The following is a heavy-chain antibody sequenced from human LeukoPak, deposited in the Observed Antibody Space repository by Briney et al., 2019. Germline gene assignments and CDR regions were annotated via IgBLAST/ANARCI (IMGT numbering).Heavy chain of an antibody. CDR1: GGSISSYY. Sequence: PSETLSLTCTVSGGSISSYYWSWIRQPPGKGLEWIGYIYYSGSTNYNPSLKSRVTISVDTSKNQFSLKLSSVTAADTAVYYCARQGYDILTGYYFDYWGQGTLVTVSS. V-gene: IGHV4-59*08. CDR2: IYYSGST. CDR3: ARQGYDILTGYYFDY. D-gene: IGHD3-9*01. J-gene: IGHJ4*02.